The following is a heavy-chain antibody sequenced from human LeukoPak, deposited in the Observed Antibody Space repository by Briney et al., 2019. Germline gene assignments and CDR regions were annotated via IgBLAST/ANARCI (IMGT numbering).Heavy chain of an antibody. CDR1: GGSFSGYC. Sequence: PSETLSLTCAVYGGSFSGYCWSWIRQPPGKGLEWIGEINHSGSTNYNPSLKSRVTISVDTSKNQFSLKLSSVTAADTAVYYCARLGSPYSSGWRRYFDYWGQGTLVTVSS. J-gene: IGHJ4*02. CDR3: ARLGSPYSSGWRRYFDY. CDR2: INHSGST. V-gene: IGHV4-34*01. D-gene: IGHD6-19*01.